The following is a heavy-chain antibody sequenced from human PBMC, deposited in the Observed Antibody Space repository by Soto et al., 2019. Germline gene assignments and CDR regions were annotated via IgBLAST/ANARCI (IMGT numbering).Heavy chain of an antibody. V-gene: IGHV3-7*01. J-gene: IGHJ3*02. CDR2: IKEDGRDK. CDR3: ARSLGWRDAFDI. D-gene: IGHD6-19*01. CDR1: GFTFSSNY. Sequence: EVQLVESGGGLVQPGGSLRLSCAASGFTFSSNYMAWVRQTPGKGLEWVANIKEDGRDKYYVDSVKGRFTISRDNAKNSLYLYMSSLRAEDTAVYYCARSLGWRDAFDIWGRGTVVIVSS.